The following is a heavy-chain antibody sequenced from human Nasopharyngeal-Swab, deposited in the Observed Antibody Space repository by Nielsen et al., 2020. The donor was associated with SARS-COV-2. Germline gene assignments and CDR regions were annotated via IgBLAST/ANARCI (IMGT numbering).Heavy chain of an antibody. Sequence: GESLKISCAASGFTFSSYGMHWVRQAPGKGLEWVAVIWYDGGNKYYADSVKGRFTISRDNSKNTLYLQMNSLRAEDTAVYYCARGAPAAAFDYWGQGTLVTASS. CDR2: IWYDGGNK. D-gene: IGHD2-2*01. CDR1: GFTFSSYG. V-gene: IGHV3-33*01. J-gene: IGHJ4*02. CDR3: ARGAPAAAFDY.